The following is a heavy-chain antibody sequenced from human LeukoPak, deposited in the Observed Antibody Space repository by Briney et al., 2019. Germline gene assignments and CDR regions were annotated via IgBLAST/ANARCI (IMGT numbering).Heavy chain of an antibody. D-gene: IGHD1-26*01. CDR3: ARAGSYRFDY. V-gene: IGHV3-21*01. CDR2: ISSSSSYI. CDR1: GFTFSSYS. Sequence: PGGSLRLSCAASGFTFSSYSMNWVRQAPGKGLEWVSSISSSSSYIYYADSVKGRFTISRDNAKNTLYLQMNSLRPEDTAVYYCARAGSYRFDYWGQGNLVTVSS. J-gene: IGHJ4*02.